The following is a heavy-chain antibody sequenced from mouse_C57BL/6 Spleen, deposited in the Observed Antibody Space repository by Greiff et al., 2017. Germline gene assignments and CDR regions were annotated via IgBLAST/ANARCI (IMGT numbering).Heavy chain of an antibody. Sequence: VQLQQSGAELVRPGASVKLSCTASGFNIKDYYMHWVKQRPEQGLGWIGRIVPEDGDTEYAPKFQGKATMTADTSSNTAYLPLSSLPSEDTAVYYCTAGYYGSNWYFDGWGTGTTVTVAS. CDR3: TAGYYGSNWYFDG. J-gene: IGHJ1*03. D-gene: IGHD1-1*01. V-gene: IGHV14-1*01. CDR2: IVPEDGDT. CDR1: GFNIKDYY.